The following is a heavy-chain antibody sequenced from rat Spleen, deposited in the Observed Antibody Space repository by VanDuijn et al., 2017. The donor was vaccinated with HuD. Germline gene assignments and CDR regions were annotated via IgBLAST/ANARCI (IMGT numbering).Heavy chain of an antibody. V-gene: IGHV5-7*01. CDR3: TRGYVMDA. CDR1: GFTFSDYN. CDR2: ISYDGSST. Sequence: EVQLMESGGDLVQPGRSLKLSCAASGFTFSDYNMAWVRQAPKKGLEWVATISYDGSSTYYRDSVKGRFTISRDNAKSTLSLQMDSLRSEDTATYYCTRGYVMDAWGQGASVTVSS. J-gene: IGHJ4*01.